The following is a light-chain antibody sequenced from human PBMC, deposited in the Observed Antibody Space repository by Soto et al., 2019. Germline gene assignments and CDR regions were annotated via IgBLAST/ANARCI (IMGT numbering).Light chain of an antibody. CDR1: QSVSSY. V-gene: IGKV3-11*01. CDR3: QQRSNWPPSIT. Sequence: IVLPQSPATLSFSPGERATLSCRASQSVSSYLAWYQQKPGQAPRLLIYDASNRATGIPARFSGSGSGTDFTLTISSLEPEDFAVYYCQQRSNWPPSITFGQGTHWRL. J-gene: IGKJ5*01. CDR2: DAS.